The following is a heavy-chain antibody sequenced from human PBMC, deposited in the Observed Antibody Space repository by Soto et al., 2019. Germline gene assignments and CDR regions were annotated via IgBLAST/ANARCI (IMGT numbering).Heavy chain of an antibody. CDR1: GFPFSSYA. CDR2: ISGSGGLT. CDR3: AKGGYYSLFDI. D-gene: IGHD3-16*01. V-gene: IGHV3-23*01. Sequence: GGPLRPSCGASGFPFSSYAMSWVRQTPGKGLEWVSGISGSGGLTYYADSVKGRFTISRDNSNNTLSLQMHILRVEDTAVYFCAKGGYYSLFDIWGQGTMVTVSS. J-gene: IGHJ3*02.